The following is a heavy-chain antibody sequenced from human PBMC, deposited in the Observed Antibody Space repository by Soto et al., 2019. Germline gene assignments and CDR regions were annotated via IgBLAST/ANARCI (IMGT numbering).Heavy chain of an antibody. CDR1: GVTFSHYA. CDR3: AKDPRDGYNFGYFDY. CDR2: ISGSGGRT. V-gene: IGHV3-23*01. Sequence: GSLRLSCAASGVTFSHYAMSWVRQAPGKGLEWVSVISGSGGRTWYGDSVKGRFTISRDNSKNTLYLQMNSLRAEDTAVYYCAKDPRDGYNFGYFDYWGQGTLVTVS. D-gene: IGHD2-21*01. J-gene: IGHJ4*02.